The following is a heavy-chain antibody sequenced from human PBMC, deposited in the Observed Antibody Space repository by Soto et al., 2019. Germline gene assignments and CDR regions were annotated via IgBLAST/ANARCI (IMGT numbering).Heavy chain of an antibody. V-gene: IGHV4-34*01. CDR2: INHTGST. Sequence: SETLSLTCAVYGGSFSDYSYYWGWIRQPPGKGLEWIGEINHTGSTNYNPSLKSRVTISVDTSKNQFSLKVNSVTAADTAVYYCGRISSHGDYAYWGQGTLVTVSS. CDR1: GGSFSDYSYY. CDR3: GRISSHGDYAY. D-gene: IGHD4-17*01. J-gene: IGHJ4*02.